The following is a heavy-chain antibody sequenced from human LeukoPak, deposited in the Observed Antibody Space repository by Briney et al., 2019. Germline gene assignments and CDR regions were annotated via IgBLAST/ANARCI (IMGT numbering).Heavy chain of an antibody. CDR2: IYYSGST. CDR1: GGSISSGDYY. Sequence: SQTLSLTCTVSGGSISSGDYYWSWIRQPPGKGLEWIGYIYYSGSTYYNPSLKSRVTISVDTSKNQFSLKLSSVTAADTAVYYCARDRPLGYCSSTSCYAWGFAFDIWGQGTMVTVSS. J-gene: IGHJ3*02. D-gene: IGHD2-2*01. V-gene: IGHV4-30-4*01. CDR3: ARDRPLGYCSSTSCYAWGFAFDI.